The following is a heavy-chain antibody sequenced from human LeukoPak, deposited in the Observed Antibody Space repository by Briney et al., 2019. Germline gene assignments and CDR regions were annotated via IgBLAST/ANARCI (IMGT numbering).Heavy chain of an antibody. CDR3: ARIYYCYYYMDV. J-gene: IGHJ6*03. CDR2: IYYRGTT. Sequence: TASQTLSLTCTVSGRSISSSSYYCGWIRQPPGKGLEWIGNIYYRGTTYCNPSLKSRVTISVDTSKNQFSLNLSSVTAADTAVYYCARIYYCYYYMDVWGKGTTVTVSS. V-gene: IGHV4-39*07. CDR1: GRSISSSSYY.